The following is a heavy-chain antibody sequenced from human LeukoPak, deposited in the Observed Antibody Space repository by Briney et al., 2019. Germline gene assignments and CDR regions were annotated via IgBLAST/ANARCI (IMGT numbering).Heavy chain of an antibody. CDR1: GGTFSSYA. D-gene: IGHD2-21*02. J-gene: IGHJ6*02. V-gene: IGHV1-69*04. CDR3: ARWVVTPDYYYGMDV. CDR2: IIPILGIA. Sequence: ASVKVSCKASGGTFSSYAISWVRQAPGQGLEWMGRIIPILGIANYAQKFQGRVTITADKSTSTAYMELSSLRSEDTAVYYCARWVVTPDYYYGMDVWGQGTTVTVSS.